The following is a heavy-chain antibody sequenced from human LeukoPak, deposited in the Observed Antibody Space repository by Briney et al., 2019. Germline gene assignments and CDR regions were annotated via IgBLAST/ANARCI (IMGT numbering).Heavy chain of an antibody. CDR3: AIVRGSGY. J-gene: IGHJ4*02. CDR1: GYIFFGHY. Sequence: GASVKVSCKASGYIFFGHYMHWVRQAPGQGLEWMGWINPNSGGTNYAQKFQGRVTMTRDTSISTAYMELSRLRSDDTAVYYCAIVRGSGYWGQGTLVTVSS. V-gene: IGHV1-2*02. CDR2: INPNSGGT. D-gene: IGHD3-16*01.